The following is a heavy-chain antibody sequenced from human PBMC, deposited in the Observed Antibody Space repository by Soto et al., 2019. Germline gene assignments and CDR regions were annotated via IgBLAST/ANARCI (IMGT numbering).Heavy chain of an antibody. J-gene: IGHJ6*02. V-gene: IGHV3-74*01. CDR1: GFTFSNYW. Sequence: PGGSLRLSCAASGFTFSNYWMHWVRQAPGKGLVWVSRINSDGSSTTYADSVKGRFTISRDNAKSTLYLQMNSLRAEDTAVYYCASPYYDFWSDYYTGRDYVMDVWGQGTTVTVSS. CDR2: INSDGSST. CDR3: ASPYYDFWSDYYTGRDYVMDV. D-gene: IGHD3-3*01.